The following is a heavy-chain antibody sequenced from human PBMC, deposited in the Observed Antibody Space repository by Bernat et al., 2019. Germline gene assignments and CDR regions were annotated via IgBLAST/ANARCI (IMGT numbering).Heavy chain of an antibody. Sequence: EVQLVESGGGLAKPGGSLRLSCAASGFAFGKAGMNWVGRAPGKGLEWVGRIKMKSDGGTTDYAAPVKGRFTISRDDSKNTVYLQMNSLETEDTAVYYCTKDYWNYCDYWGQGTLVTVSS. CDR1: GFAFGKAG. J-gene: IGHJ4*02. D-gene: IGHD1-1*01. CDR3: TKDYWNYCDY. V-gene: IGHV3-15*07. CDR2: IKMKSDGGTT.